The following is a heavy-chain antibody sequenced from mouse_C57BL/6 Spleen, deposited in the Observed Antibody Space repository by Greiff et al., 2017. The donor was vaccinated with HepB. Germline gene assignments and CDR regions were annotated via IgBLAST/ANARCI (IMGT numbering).Heavy chain of an antibody. CDR3: ARAAYYDYDAFAY. J-gene: IGHJ3*01. D-gene: IGHD2-4*01. CDR1: GYTFTSYW. Sequence: VQLQQPGAELVKPGASVKLSCKASGYTFTSYWMHWVKQRPGQGLEWIGMIHPNSGSTNYNEKFKSKATLTVDKSSSTAYMQLSSLTSEDSAVYHCARAAYYDYDAFAYWGQGTLVTVSA. V-gene: IGHV1-64*01. CDR2: IHPNSGST.